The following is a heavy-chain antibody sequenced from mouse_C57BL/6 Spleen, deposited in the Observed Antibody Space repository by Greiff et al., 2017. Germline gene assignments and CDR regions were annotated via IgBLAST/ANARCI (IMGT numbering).Heavy chain of an antibody. CDR2: IDPSDSET. J-gene: IGHJ1*03. Sequence: VQLQQPGAELVRPGSSVKLSCKASGYTFTSYWMHWVKQRPIQGLEWIGNIDPSDSETHYNQQFKDKATLTVDKSSSTAYMQLSSLTSEDSAVYYCARYGSSYWYFDVWGTGTTVTVSS. CDR3: ARYGSSYWYFDV. V-gene: IGHV1-52*01. D-gene: IGHD1-1*01. CDR1: GYTFTSYW.